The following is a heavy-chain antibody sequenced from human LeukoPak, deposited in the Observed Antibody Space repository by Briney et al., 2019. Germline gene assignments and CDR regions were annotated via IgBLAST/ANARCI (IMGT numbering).Heavy chain of an antibody. Sequence: ASVKVSCKASGYTFTGYYMHWVRQAPGQGLEWMGWINPNSGGTNYAQKFQGRVTMTRDTSISTACMELSRLRSDDTAVYYCARDRVRIAAAGTGWFDPWGQGTLVTVSS. D-gene: IGHD6-13*01. V-gene: IGHV1-2*02. J-gene: IGHJ5*02. CDR1: GYTFTGYY. CDR3: ARDRVRIAAAGTGWFDP. CDR2: INPNSGGT.